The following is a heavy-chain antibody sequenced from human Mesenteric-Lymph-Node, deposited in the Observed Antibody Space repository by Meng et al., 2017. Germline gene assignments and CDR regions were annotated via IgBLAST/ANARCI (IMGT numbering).Heavy chain of an antibody. D-gene: IGHD3-10*01. CDR2: IYYSGST. V-gene: IGHV4-61*01. CDR3: ANMVRGDTFDY. CDR1: GYSISSGYY. Sequence: SETLSLTCTVSGYSISSGYYWGWIRQPPGKGLEWIGYIYYSGSTNYNPSLKSRVTISVDTSKNQFSLKLSSVTAADTAVYYCANMVRGDTFDYWGQGTLVTVSS. J-gene: IGHJ4*02.